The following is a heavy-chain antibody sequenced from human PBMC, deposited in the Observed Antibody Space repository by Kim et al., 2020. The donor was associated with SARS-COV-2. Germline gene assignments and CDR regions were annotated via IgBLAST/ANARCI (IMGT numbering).Heavy chain of an antibody. CDR3: TGTPGGYSYGPDYYFDY. V-gene: IGHV3-15*01. J-gene: IGHJ4*02. Sequence: VKGRFTISRDASKNTLYLQMNSLKTEDTAVYYCTGTPGGYSYGPDYYFDYWGQGTLVTVSS. D-gene: IGHD5-18*01.